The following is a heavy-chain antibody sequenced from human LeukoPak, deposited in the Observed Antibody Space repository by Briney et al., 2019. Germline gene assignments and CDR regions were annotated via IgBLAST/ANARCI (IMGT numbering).Heavy chain of an antibody. D-gene: IGHD6-19*01. CDR3: AKDRWAVADTSDY. J-gene: IGHJ4*02. Sequence: GRSLRLSCAASGFTFSSYAMSWVRQAPGKGLEWVSTISGSGGSTFYADSVKGRFTISRDNSKNTLYLEMNSLRAEDTAVYYCAKDRWAVADTSDYWGQGTLVIVSS. V-gene: IGHV3-23*01. CDR1: GFTFSSYA. CDR2: ISGSGGST.